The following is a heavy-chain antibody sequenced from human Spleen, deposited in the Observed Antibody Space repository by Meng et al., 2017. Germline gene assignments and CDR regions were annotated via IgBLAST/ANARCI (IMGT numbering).Heavy chain of an antibody. Sequence: ELQLVESGGGFVKPVGSLRLSCAASGFTFSNAWMTWVRQAPGKGLEWIGRMKSNVDGGTVDYAAAVKGRFFISRDDSENTFYLQMNSLKTEDTAVYYCSGHVDYWGHGTLVTVSS. CDR3: SGHVDY. V-gene: IGHV3-15*01. J-gene: IGHJ4*01. CDR1: GFTFSNAW. CDR2: MKSNVDGGTV.